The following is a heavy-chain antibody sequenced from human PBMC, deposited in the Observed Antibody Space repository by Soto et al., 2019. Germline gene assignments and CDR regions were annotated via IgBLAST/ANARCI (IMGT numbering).Heavy chain of an antibody. CDR2: ISAYNGNT. D-gene: IGHD3-22*01. CDR1: GYTXNRYC. V-gene: IGHV1-18*04. Sequence: SXNVSFQPSGYTXNRYCISWVRQAPVQGLEWMGWISAYNGNTNYAQKLQGRVKMTTDTSTSTAYTDLRSLRSDDTALYYGARLQYYYDSSGPSGAFDIWGQGTMVTVSS. J-gene: IGHJ3*02. CDR3: ARLQYYYDSSGPSGAFDI.